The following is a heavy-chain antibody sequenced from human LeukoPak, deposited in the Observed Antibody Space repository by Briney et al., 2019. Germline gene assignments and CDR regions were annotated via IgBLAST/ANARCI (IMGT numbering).Heavy chain of an antibody. J-gene: IGHJ4*02. CDR3: VYSSSGLYYFDY. CDR2: FDPEDGET. CDR1: GYTLTELS. V-gene: IGHV1-24*01. D-gene: IGHD3-22*01. Sequence: ASVKVSCKVSGYTLTELSMHWVRQAPGKGLEWMGGFDPEDGETIYAQKSQGRVTMTEDTSTDTAYMELSSLRSEDTAVYYCVYSSSGLYYFDYWGQGTLVTVSS.